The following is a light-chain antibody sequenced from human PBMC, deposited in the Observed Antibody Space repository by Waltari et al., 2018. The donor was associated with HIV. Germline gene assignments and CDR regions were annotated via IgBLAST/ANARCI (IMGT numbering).Light chain of an antibody. J-gene: IGKJ2*01. CDR3: QQYENWPYT. CDR1: QRVGSK. CDR2: GAS. V-gene: IGKV3-15*01. Sequence: EMVMTQSPATLSVSPGERATLPCRASQRVGSKLAWYQQKPGQAPRLLIYGASSRATGVSARFSGSGSGTEFTLTVSSLESEDFAVYYCQQYENWPYTFGQGTKLEIK.